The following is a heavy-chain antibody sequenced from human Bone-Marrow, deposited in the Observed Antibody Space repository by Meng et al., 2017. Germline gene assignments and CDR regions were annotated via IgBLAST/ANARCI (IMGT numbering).Heavy chain of an antibody. J-gene: IGHJ4*02. CDR2: IYHSGST. Sequence: SETLSLTCAVSGYSISSGYYWGWIRQPPGKGLEWIGIIYHSGSTYYNPSLKSRVTISVDTSKNQFSLKLSSVTAADTAVYYRARVRAKDYDGTRFDYWGQGTLVTVSS. CDR1: GYSISSGYY. CDR3: ARVRAKDYDGTRFDY. V-gene: IGHV4-38-2*01. D-gene: IGHD4-23*01.